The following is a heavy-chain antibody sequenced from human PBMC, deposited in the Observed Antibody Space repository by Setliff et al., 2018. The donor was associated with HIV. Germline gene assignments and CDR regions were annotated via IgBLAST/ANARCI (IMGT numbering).Heavy chain of an antibody. V-gene: IGHV4-39*07. Sequence: ASETLSLTCTVSGGSISSSSYYWGWIRQPPGKGLEWIGSMYYSGSTYYTPSLKSRITISLDTSKNQFSLRMRSVTAADTAVYYCARVFVDTAVLRVLEYYFDSWGRGTLVTVSS. CDR2: MYYSGST. CDR3: ARVFVDTAVLRVLEYYFDS. CDR1: GGSISSSSYY. D-gene: IGHD5-18*01. J-gene: IGHJ4*02.